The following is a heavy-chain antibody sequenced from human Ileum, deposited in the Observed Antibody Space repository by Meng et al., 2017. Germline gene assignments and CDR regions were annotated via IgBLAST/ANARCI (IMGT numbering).Heavy chain of an antibody. CDR2: INEDGTVK. CDR1: EFTFSRHW. J-gene: IGHJ4*02. D-gene: IGHD5-18*01. Sequence: GESLKISCVASEFTFSRHWMTWVRQAPGKGLEWLAHINEDGTVKYYLDSVKGRFTISRDNAEKSLFLQMNGLRAEDTAVYYCTRDFVRNTADYWGQGTLVTVSS. V-gene: IGHV3-7*01. CDR3: TRDFVRNTADY.